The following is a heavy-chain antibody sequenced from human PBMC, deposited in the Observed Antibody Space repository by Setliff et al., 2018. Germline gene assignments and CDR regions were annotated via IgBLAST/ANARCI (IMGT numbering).Heavy chain of an antibody. CDR3: AREQWLDPPGYYYMDV. V-gene: IGHV4-38-2*02. Sequence: SETLSLTCTVSGYSISSGYIWGWIRQPPGKGLEWVGNIGHTGSINYNPSLKSRLTISRDTSKNQVSLKLNSVTATDTAVYYCAREQWLDPPGYYYMDVWAKGTPVTVSS. CDR1: GYSISSGYI. D-gene: IGHD6-19*01. CDR2: IGHTGSI. J-gene: IGHJ6*03.